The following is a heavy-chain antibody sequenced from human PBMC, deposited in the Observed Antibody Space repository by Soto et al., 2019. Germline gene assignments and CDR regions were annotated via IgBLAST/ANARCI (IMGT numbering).Heavy chain of an antibody. CDR3: ARAVIVVVPAAGSDY. V-gene: IGHV3-11*06. Sequence: GSLRLSCAASGFTFSDYYMSWIRQAPGKGLEWASYISSSSSYTNYADSVKGRFTISRDNAKNSLYLQMNSLRAEDTAVYYCARAVIVVVPAAGSDYWGQGTLVTVSS. CDR2: ISSSSSYT. CDR1: GFTFSDYY. J-gene: IGHJ4*02. D-gene: IGHD2-2*01.